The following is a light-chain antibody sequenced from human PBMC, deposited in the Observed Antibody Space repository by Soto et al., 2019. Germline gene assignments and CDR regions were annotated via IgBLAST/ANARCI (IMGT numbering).Light chain of an antibody. Sequence: DIQMTQSPSSLSASVGDRVTITCRASQSISSYLNWYQQKPGKAPKLLIYAASSLQSGVPSRFSGRGSGTDFPLTIRSLQPEDFATYYCQQSYSTPQTFGQGTKVEIK. V-gene: IGKV1-39*01. CDR2: AAS. CDR1: QSISSY. J-gene: IGKJ1*01. CDR3: QQSYSTPQT.